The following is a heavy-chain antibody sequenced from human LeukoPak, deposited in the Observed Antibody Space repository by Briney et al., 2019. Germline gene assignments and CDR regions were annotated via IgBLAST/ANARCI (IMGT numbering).Heavy chain of an antibody. CDR1: GGTFSSYA. Sequence: SVKVSCKASGGTFSSYAISWVRQAPGQGLEWMGGIIPIFGTANYAQKFQGRVTITADESTSTAYMELSSLRSEDTAVYYCARVLVRGYSYGDYYYGMDVWGKGSTVTVSS. CDR2: IIPIFGTA. J-gene: IGHJ6*04. CDR3: ARVLVRGYSYGDYYYGMDV. V-gene: IGHV1-69*13. D-gene: IGHD5-18*01.